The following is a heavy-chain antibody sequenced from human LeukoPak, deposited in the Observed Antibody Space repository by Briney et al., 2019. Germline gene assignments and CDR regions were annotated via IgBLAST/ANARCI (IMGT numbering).Heavy chain of an antibody. Sequence: ASVKVSCKASGYTFTSYGISWVRQAPGQGLEWMGWISAYNGNTNYAQKLQGRVTMTTDTSTSTAYMELRSLRSDDTAVYYCARVLFEWLVPLLGYLDYWGQGTLVTVSS. CDR1: GYTFTSYG. V-gene: IGHV1-18*01. CDR3: ARVLFEWLVPLLGYLDY. CDR2: ISAYNGNT. D-gene: IGHD6-19*01. J-gene: IGHJ4*02.